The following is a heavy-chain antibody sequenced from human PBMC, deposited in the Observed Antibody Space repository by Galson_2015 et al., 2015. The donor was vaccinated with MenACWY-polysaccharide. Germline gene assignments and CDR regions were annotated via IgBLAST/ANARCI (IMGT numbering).Heavy chain of an antibody. CDR3: ARGYCGGGICFEAAEYFQH. Sequence: GKGLEWIGRRYSGGSTAYNPALKSRVTIPIDRSKRQFSLRLSSVTAADTAVYYCARGYCGGGICFEAAEYFQHWGQGILVTISS. D-gene: IGHD2-15*01. J-gene: IGHJ1*01. CDR2: RYSGGST. V-gene: IGHV4-61*02.